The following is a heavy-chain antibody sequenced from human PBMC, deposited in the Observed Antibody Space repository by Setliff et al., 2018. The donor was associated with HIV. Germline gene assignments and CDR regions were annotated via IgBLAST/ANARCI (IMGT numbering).Heavy chain of an antibody. CDR1: GFTFDDYT. CDR3: ATDCAVVGGTGSLDS. D-gene: IGHD1-26*01. V-gene: IGHV3-43*01. J-gene: IGHJ4*02. Sequence: GGSLRLSCAASGFTFDDYTMHWVRQAPGKGLEWVSLISWDGGSTYYADSVKGRFTISRDNSKNSLYLQMNSLRTEDTALYYCATDCAVVGGTGSLDSWGQGTLVTVSS. CDR2: ISWDGGST.